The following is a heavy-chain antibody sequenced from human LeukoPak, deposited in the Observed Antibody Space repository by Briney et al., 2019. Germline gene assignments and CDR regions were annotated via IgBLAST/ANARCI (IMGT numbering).Heavy chain of an antibody. V-gene: IGHV1-46*01. J-gene: IGHJ6*02. CDR1: GYTFTGYY. CDR3: ARGGYSYGYSNYYYYYGMDV. CDR2: INPSGGST. Sequence: ASVKVSCKASGYTFTGYYMHWVRQAPGQGLEWMGIINPSGGSTSYAQKFQGRVTMTRDTSTSTVYMELSSLRSEDTAVYYCARGGYSYGYSNYYYYYGMDVWGQGTTVTVS. D-gene: IGHD5-18*01.